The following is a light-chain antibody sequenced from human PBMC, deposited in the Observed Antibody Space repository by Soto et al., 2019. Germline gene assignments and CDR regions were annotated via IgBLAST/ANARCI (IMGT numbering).Light chain of an antibody. CDR3: QQSKSFPLT. V-gene: IGKV1-12*01. CDR1: QDIRSW. Sequence: DIQMTQSPSSVSASVEDRVTITCRESQDIRSWLTWYQQKPGKAPEVLIYIASRLQSGVPSRFSGSGAGTDFSLTISSLQPEDFATYFCQQSKSFPLTFGGGTKVEIK. CDR2: IAS. J-gene: IGKJ4*01.